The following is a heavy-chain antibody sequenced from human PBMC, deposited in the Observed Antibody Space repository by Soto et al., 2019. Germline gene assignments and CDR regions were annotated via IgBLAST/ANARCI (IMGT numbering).Heavy chain of an antibody. CDR3: AKDNVDSYGFFDC. J-gene: IGHJ4*02. Sequence: PGGSLRLSCAASGFTFTNFAMTWVRQAPGRGLEWVSTISANGEDTYYADSVKGRFTISRDNSKNTLYLQMNSLRADDTAVFYCAKDNVDSYGFFDCWGQGTLVTVSS. D-gene: IGHD5-18*01. CDR2: ISANGEDT. V-gene: IGHV3-23*01. CDR1: GFTFTNFA.